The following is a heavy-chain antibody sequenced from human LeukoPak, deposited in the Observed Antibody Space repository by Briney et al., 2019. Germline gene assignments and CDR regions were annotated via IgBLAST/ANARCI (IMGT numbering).Heavy chain of an antibody. J-gene: IGHJ3*02. CDR3: ARDHYYYDSSGYPI. Sequence: SETLSLTCTVSGGSISSGSYYWSWIRQPAGKGLEWIGRIYTSGSTSYNPSLKSRVTISVDTSKNQFSLKLSSVTAADTAVYYCARDHYYYDSSGYPIWGQGTMVTVSS. CDR1: GGSISSGSYY. D-gene: IGHD3-22*01. CDR2: IYTSGST. V-gene: IGHV4-61*02.